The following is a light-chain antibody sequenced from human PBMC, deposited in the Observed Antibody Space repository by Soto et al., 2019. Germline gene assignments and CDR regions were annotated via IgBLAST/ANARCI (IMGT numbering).Light chain of an antibody. CDR3: SSYTSSSTGV. CDR1: SSDVGDYNY. J-gene: IGLJ1*01. V-gene: IGLV2-14*01. CDR2: DVS. Sequence: QSVLTQPASVSGSPGQSITISCTGTSSDVGDYNYVSWYQQHPGKAPKLMIYDVSNRPSGVSNRFSGSKSGNTASLTISGLQAEDEADYYCSSYTSSSTGVFGTGNKVTVL.